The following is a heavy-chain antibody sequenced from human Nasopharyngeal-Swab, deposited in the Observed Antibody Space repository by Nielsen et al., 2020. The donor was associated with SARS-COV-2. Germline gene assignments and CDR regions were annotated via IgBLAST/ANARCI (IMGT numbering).Heavy chain of an antibody. D-gene: IGHD3-22*01. CDR3: AKDTQGIVVVYYFDY. CDR1: GYTFTSYY. Sequence: ASVKVSCKASGYTFTSYYMHWVRQAPGQGLEWMGIINPSGGSTSYAQKFQGRVTMTRDTSTSTVYMELNSLRAEDTAVYYCAKDTQGIVVVYYFDYWGQGTLVTVSS. V-gene: IGHV1-46*01. CDR2: INPSGGST. J-gene: IGHJ4*02.